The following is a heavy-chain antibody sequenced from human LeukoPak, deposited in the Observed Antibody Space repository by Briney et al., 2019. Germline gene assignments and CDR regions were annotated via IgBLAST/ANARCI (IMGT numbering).Heavy chain of an antibody. Sequence: SETLSLTCTVSGGSISSYYWSWIRQPPGKGLEWIGYIYYSGSTNYNPSLKSRVTISVDTSKNQFSLKLSSVTAADTAVYYCARVEGASSSPPHFDYWGQGTLVTVSS. D-gene: IGHD6-6*01. CDR2: IYYSGST. V-gene: IGHV4-59*01. CDR1: GGSISSYY. CDR3: ARVEGASSSPPHFDY. J-gene: IGHJ4*02.